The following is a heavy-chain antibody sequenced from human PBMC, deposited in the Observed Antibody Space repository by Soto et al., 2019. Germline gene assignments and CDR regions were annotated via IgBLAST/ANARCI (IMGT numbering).Heavy chain of an antibody. J-gene: IGHJ4*02. CDR3: ARDPRRGYDTFDY. V-gene: IGHV1-69*13. Sequence: GASVKVSCKASGGTFSSYAISWVRQAPGQGLEWMGGIIPIFGTANYAQKFQGRVTITADESTSTAYMELSSLRPEDTAVYYCARDPRRGYDTFDYWGQGTLVTVSS. CDR2: IIPIFGTA. CDR1: GGTFSSYA. D-gene: IGHD5-12*01.